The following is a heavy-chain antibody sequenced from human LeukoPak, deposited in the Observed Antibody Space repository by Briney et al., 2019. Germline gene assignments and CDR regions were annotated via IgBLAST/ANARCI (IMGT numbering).Heavy chain of an antibody. V-gene: IGHV3-23*01. Sequence: GGSLRLSCAASGFTFSSRAMSWVRQAPGKGLEWVSGISDSGGGRTYYADSVKGRFTISRDNSKNTLYLQMNGLRAEDTAVYYCATYRRGYHDSSESYYFDYWGQGTLVTVSS. J-gene: IGHJ4*02. CDR2: ISDSGGGRT. D-gene: IGHD3-22*01. CDR1: GFTFSSRA. CDR3: ATYRRGYHDSSESYYFDY.